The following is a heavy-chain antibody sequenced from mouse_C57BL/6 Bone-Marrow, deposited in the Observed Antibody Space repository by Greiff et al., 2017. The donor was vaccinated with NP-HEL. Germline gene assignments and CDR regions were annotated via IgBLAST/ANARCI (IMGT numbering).Heavy chain of an antibody. V-gene: IGHV5-16*01. J-gene: IGHJ1*03. CDR1: GFTFSDHY. Sequence: EVKLVESEGGLVQPGSSMKLSCTASGFTFSDHYMAWFRQVPKKGLEWVANINYDGSSTYYLDSFKSRFIISRDNAKNIRYLQMSSLKSEDTATYYCERDRESWYFDVWGTGTTVTVSS. CDR3: ERDRESWYFDV. CDR2: INYDGSST.